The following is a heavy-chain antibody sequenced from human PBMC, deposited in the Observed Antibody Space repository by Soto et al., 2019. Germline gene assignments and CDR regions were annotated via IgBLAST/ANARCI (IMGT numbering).Heavy chain of an antibody. Sequence: QVQLVQSGAEVKKPGSSVKVSCKASGGTFSSYAISWVRQAPGQGLEWMGGIIPIFGTANYAQKFQGRVTXTGEESTSTAXXEXSXXRSEDTAVYYCARVLPRRRGLLWFGRPYYYYGMDVWGQGTTVTVSS. J-gene: IGHJ6*02. CDR2: IIPIFGTA. D-gene: IGHD3-10*01. CDR3: ARVLPRRRGLLWFGRPYYYYGMDV. V-gene: IGHV1-69*12. CDR1: GGTFSSYA.